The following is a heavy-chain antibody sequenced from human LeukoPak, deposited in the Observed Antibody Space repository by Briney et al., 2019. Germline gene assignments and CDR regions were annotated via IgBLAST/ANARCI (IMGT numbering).Heavy chain of an antibody. CDR2: IYYAGYT. V-gene: IGHV4-39*07. J-gene: IGHJ5*02. D-gene: IGHD5-18*01. CDR3: ARNSYGHLNWFDP. CDR1: GGSLSSSTYY. Sequence: SETLSLTCTVSGGSLSSSTYYWGWIRQPPGKGLEWIGSIYYAGYTYYNPSLKSRVTISLDTSKNQFSLHLSSVTAADTAVYYCARNSYGHLNWFDPWGQGTLVTVSS.